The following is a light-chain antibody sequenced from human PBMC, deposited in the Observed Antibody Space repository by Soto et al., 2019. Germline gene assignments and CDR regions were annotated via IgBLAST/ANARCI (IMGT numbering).Light chain of an antibody. Sequence: DIQMTQSPSSLSASVGDRVTITCRASQSISSYLNWYQQKPGKAPKHLIYAASSLQSGVPSRFSGSGSWTDFTLTISSLQPEDFPTYYCQQSYSTPRTFGGGTKVEIK. CDR2: AAS. CDR1: QSISSY. V-gene: IGKV1-39*01. J-gene: IGKJ4*01. CDR3: QQSYSTPRT.